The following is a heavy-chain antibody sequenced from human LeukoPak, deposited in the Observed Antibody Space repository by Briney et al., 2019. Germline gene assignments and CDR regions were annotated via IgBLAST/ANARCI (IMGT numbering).Heavy chain of an antibody. CDR2: ISYDGSNK. D-gene: IGHD3-10*01. V-gene: IGHV3-30*18. CDR3: AKDREFYYGSGSYILDY. CDR1: GFTFSSYG. Sequence: PGRSLRLSCAASGFTFSSYGMHWVRQAPGKGLEWVAVISYDGSNKYYADSVKGRFTISRDNSKNPLYLQMNSLRAEDTAVYYCAKDREFYYGSGSYILDYWGQGTLVTVSS. J-gene: IGHJ4*02.